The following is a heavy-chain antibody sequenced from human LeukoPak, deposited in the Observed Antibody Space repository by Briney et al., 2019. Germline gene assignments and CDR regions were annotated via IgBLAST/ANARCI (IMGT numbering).Heavy chain of an antibody. CDR3: ARSRGYCTNGVCYIFDY. CDR1: GYSFTSYW. CDR2: IYPGDSDT. J-gene: IGHJ4*02. V-gene: IGHV5-51*01. D-gene: IGHD2-8*01. Sequence: GESLKISCKGSGYSFTSYWIGWVRQMPGKGLEWMGIIYPGDSDTRYSPSFQGQVTISADKSISTAYLQWSSLKASDTAIYYCARSRGYCTNGVCYIFDYWGQGTLVTVSS.